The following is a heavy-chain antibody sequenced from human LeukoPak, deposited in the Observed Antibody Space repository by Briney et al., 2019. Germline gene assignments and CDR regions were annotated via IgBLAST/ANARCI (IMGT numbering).Heavy chain of an antibody. CDR2: VNLQGST. V-gene: IGHV4-4*02. CDR3: EREGGPYRPFDY. J-gene: IGHJ4*02. D-gene: IGHD2-2*02. CDR1: AVSISNTNW. Sequence: PSETLSLTCGVSAVSISNTNWWTWVRQPPGKGLEWIGEVNLQGSTNYNPSLKSRVAISVDKSENHISLKLTSVTAADTAVYNCEREGGPYRPFDYSGQGTLVTVAS.